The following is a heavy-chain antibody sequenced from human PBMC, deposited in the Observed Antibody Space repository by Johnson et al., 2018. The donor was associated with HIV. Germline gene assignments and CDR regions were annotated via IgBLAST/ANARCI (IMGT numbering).Heavy chain of an antibody. J-gene: IGHJ3*02. D-gene: IGHD3-3*01. CDR1: AFTFSNYA. Sequence: QVQLVESGGGLVQPGGSLRLSCAASAFTFSNYAMHWVRQAPGKGLEWVAVISYDGSSKYYAESMKGRFTISGDSSKNTVFLQMNSLRVEDTAVYFCARVGISDYDLAAFDIWGQGTMVTVSS. V-gene: IGHV3-30-3*01. CDR3: ARVGISDYDLAAFDI. CDR2: ISYDGSSK.